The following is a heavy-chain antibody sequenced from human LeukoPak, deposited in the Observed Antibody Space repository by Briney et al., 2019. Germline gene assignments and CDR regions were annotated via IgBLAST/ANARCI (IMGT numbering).Heavy chain of an antibody. V-gene: IGHV3-64*01. CDR1: GFSISSYA. Sequence: PGGSLRLSCAASGFSISSYALHWVRQAPGKGLQYASGISNGGSIDYANSVKGRFTISRDNSKNTLYLQMGSLRPEDMAVYYCARDFSYGSGFDYWGQGILVTVSS. CDR3: ARDFSYGSGFDY. J-gene: IGHJ4*02. CDR2: ISNGGSI. D-gene: IGHD5-18*01.